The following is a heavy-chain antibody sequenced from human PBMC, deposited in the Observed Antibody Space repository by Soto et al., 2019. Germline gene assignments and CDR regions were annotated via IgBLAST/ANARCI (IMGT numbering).Heavy chain of an antibody. CDR1: GFTFSSYA. V-gene: IGHV3-30-3*01. J-gene: IGHJ6*02. CDR3: ARQFYYYYGMDV. CDR2: ISYDGSNK. Sequence: QVQLVESGGGVVQPGRSLRLSCAASGFTFSSYAMHWVRQAPGKGLEWVAVISYDGSNKYYADSVKGRFTISRDNSKNTLYLQMNSLRAEDKAVYYCARQFYYYYGMDVWGQGTTVTVSS.